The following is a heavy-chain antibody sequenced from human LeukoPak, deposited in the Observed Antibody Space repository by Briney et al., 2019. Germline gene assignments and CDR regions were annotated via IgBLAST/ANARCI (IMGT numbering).Heavy chain of an antibody. CDR1: GFTYTSYA. J-gene: IGHJ4*02. CDR3: ANSGNYYDTSGHEY. Sequence: GGSLRLSCAASGFTYTSYAMSWVRQAPGKGLEWVSGISGSGVESFYADSVKGRFTISRDNSGNTLYLQMNSLRAEDTAVYYCANSGNYYDTSGHEYWGQGTLVTVSS. V-gene: IGHV3-23*01. D-gene: IGHD3-22*01. CDR2: ISGSGVES.